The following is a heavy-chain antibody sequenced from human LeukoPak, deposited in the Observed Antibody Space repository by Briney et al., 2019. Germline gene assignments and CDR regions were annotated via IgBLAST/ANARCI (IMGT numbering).Heavy chain of an antibody. CDR2: ISGSGGST. CDR3: AASGYSSGWYYY. Sequence: GGSLRLSCAASGFTFSSYALSWVRQAPGKGLEWVSAISGSGGSTYYADSVKGRFTISRDNSKNTLYLQTNSLRAEDTAVYYCAASGYSSGWYYYWGQGTLVTVSS. CDR1: GFTFSSYA. D-gene: IGHD6-19*01. V-gene: IGHV3-23*01. J-gene: IGHJ4*02.